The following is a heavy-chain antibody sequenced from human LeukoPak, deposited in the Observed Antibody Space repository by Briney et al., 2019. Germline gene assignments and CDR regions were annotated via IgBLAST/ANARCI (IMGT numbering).Heavy chain of an antibody. V-gene: IGHV4-59*01. CDR1: GGSISSYY. J-gene: IGHJ4*02. CDR2: IYYSGST. D-gene: IGHD6-13*01. CDR3: ASTEQQLGGTFDY. Sequence: SETLSLTCTVSGGSISSYYWSWIRQPPGKGLEWIGYIYYSGSTNYNPSLKSRVTISVDTSKNQFSLKLSSVTAADTAVYYCASTEQQLGGTFDYWGQGTLVTVSS.